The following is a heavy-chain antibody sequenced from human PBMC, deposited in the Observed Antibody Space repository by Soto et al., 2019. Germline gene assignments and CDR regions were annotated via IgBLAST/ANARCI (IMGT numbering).Heavy chain of an antibody. CDR2: ISGSGGST. CDR3: AKEGYHDSSGYYSSDAFDI. CDR1: GFTFSSYA. D-gene: IGHD3-22*01. V-gene: IGHV3-23*01. J-gene: IGHJ3*02. Sequence: EVQLLESGGGLVQPGGSLRLSCAASGFTFSSYAMSWVRQAPGKGLEWVSAISGSGGSTYYADSVKGRFTISRDNSKNTLYLQMNSLRAEDTAVYYCAKEGYHDSSGYYSSDAFDIWGQGTMVTVSS.